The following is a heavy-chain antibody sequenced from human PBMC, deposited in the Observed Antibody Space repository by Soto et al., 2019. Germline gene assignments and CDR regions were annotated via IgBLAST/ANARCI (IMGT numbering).Heavy chain of an antibody. D-gene: IGHD6-6*01. Sequence: EVQLLESGGGLVQPGESLRLSCAASGFTFSSYAMSWVRQAPGKGLEWVSVISGSDDSTYYADSAKGRFTISRDNSKNTLYLQMNSLRAEDTAVYYCAKRSSSFTFDYWGQGTLVTVSS. J-gene: IGHJ4*02. V-gene: IGHV3-23*01. CDR1: GFTFSSYA. CDR2: ISGSDDST. CDR3: AKRSSSFTFDY.